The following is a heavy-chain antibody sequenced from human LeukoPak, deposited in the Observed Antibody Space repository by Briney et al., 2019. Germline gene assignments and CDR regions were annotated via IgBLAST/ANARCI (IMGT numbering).Heavy chain of an antibody. D-gene: IGHD4-17*01. CDR2: IVVGSGNT. Sequence: GASVKVSCKASGFTFTSSAMQWVRQARGQRLEWIGWIVVGSGNTNYAQKFQERVTITRDMSTSTAYMELSSLRSEDTAVYYCAADRNGDYGVEVLWGQGTLVTVSS. J-gene: IGHJ4*02. CDR3: AADRNGDYGVEVL. V-gene: IGHV1-58*02. CDR1: GFTFTSSA.